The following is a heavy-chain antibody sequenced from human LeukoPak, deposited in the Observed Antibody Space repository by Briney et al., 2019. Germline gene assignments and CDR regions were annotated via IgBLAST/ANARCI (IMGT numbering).Heavy chain of an antibody. CDR2: ISSNGGST. CDR3: ARDSSRYCSSTSCRPSDY. D-gene: IGHD2-2*01. CDR1: GFTFSSYA. J-gene: IGHJ4*02. V-gene: IGHV3-64*01. Sequence: GGSLRLSCAASGFTFSSYAMHWVRQAPGKGLEYVSAISSNGGSTYYANSVKGRFTISRDNSKNTLYLQMGSLRAEDMAVYYCARDSSRYCSSTSCRPSDYWGQGTLVTVSS.